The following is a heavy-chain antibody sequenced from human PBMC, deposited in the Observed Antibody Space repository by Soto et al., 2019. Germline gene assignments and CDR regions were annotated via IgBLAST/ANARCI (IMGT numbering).Heavy chain of an antibody. J-gene: IGHJ3*02. CDR3: ARIWELLSYAFDI. Sequence: QLQLQESGPGLVKPSQTLSLTCTVSGGSISSGGYYWSWIRQHPGKGLEWIGYIYYSGSTYYNPSLKSRVTISVDTSKNQFSLKLSSVTAADTAVSYCARIWELLSYAFDIWGQGTMVTVSS. D-gene: IGHD1-26*01. CDR1: GGSISSGGYY. CDR2: IYYSGST. V-gene: IGHV4-31*03.